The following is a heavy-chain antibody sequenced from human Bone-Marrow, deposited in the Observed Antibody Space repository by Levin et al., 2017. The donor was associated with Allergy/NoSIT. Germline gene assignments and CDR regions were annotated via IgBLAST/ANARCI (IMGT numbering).Heavy chain of an antibody. V-gene: IGHV4-39*01. J-gene: IGHJ4*02. CDR2: IYYGGST. Sequence: SQTLSLTCTVSGDSISSNNYYWGWIRQPPGKGLEWIATIYYGGSTYYNPSPQSRVTISVDTSKNQFSLKLSSVTAADTAVYFCAVMGKWFGKQIPFDYWGQGTLVTVSS. D-gene: IGHD3-10*01. CDR3: AVMGKWFGKQIPFDY. CDR1: GDSISSNNYY.